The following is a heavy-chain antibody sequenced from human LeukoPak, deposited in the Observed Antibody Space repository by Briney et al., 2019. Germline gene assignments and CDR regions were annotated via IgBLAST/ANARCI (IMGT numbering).Heavy chain of an antibody. CDR3: ATHPDDYGDPFDY. CDR1: GGSFSSGSYY. D-gene: IGHD4-17*01. V-gene: IGHV4-61*01. J-gene: IGHJ4*02. CDR2: IYYSGST. Sequence: SETLSLTCTVSGGSFSSGSYYWSWIRQPPGKGLEWIGYIYYSGSTNYNPSLKSRVTISVDTSKNQFSLKLSSVTAADTAVYYCATHPDDYGDPFDYWGQGTLVTVSS.